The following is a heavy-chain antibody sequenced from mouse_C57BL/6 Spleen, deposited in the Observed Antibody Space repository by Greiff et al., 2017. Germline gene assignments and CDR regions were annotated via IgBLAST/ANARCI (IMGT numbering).Heavy chain of an antibody. CDR1: GYTFTEYT. V-gene: IGHV1-62-2*01. CDR2: FYPGSGSI. J-gene: IGHJ3*01. Sequence: QVHVKQSGAELVKPGASVKLSCKASGYTFTEYTIHWVKQRSGQGLEWIGWFYPGSGSIKYNEKFKDKATLTADKSSSTVYMELSRLTSEDSAVYFCARHEDREYSNYSWFAYWGQGTLVTVSA. D-gene: IGHD2-5*01. CDR3: ARHEDREYSNYSWFAY.